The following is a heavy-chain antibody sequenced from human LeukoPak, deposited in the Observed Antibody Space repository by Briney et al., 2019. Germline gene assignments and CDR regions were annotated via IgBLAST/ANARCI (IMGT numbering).Heavy chain of an antibody. Sequence: GASVKVSCKASGYTFTGYYMHWVRQAPGQGLEWMGWINPNSGGTNYAQKFQGRVTMTRDTSISTAYMELSRLRSDDTAVYYCARKGLAARSAFDIWGQGTMVTVSS. CDR3: ARKGLAARSAFDI. CDR2: INPNSGGT. J-gene: IGHJ3*02. V-gene: IGHV1-2*02. D-gene: IGHD6-6*01. CDR1: GYTFTGYY.